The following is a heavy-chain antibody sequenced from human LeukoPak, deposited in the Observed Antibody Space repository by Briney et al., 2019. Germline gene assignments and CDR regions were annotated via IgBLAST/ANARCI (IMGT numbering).Heavy chain of an antibody. Sequence: QPGGSLRLSCAASGFTFSSYGMHWVRQAPGKGLEWVAVIWYDGSNKYYADSVKGRFTISRDNSKNTLYLQMNSLRAEDTAVYYCARTETATVSFDYWGQGTLVTVSS. CDR1: GFTFSSYG. CDR3: ARTETATVSFDY. CDR2: IWYDGSNK. D-gene: IGHD5-18*01. V-gene: IGHV3-33*01. J-gene: IGHJ4*02.